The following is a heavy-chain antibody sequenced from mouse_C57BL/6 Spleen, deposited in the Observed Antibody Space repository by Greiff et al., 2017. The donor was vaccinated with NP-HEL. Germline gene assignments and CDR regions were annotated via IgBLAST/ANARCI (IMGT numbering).Heavy chain of an antibody. CDR2: IWSGGST. CDR3: AREAYYGNVAWFAY. J-gene: IGHJ3*01. D-gene: IGHD2-10*01. V-gene: IGHV2-2*01. Sequence: VQLQQSGPGLVQPSQSLSITCTVSGFSLTSYGVHWVRQSPGKGLEWLGVIWSGGSTDYNAAFISRLSISKDNSKSQVFFKMNSLQADDTAIYYCAREAYYGNVAWFAYWGQGTLVTVSA. CDR1: GFSLTSYG.